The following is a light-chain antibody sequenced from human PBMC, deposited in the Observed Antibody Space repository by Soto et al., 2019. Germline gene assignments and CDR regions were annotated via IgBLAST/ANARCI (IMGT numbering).Light chain of an antibody. Sequence: EIVLTPSPGTLSLSPGDRATLSCRASQSVSSNYLAWYQQRPGQAPRLLIYDASSRATGVPDRFSGSGSGTDFTLTISRLEPEDFAVYYCHQYGGSPGTLGQGTKVDIK. CDR3: HQYGGSPGT. CDR1: QSVSSNY. CDR2: DAS. V-gene: IGKV3-20*01. J-gene: IGKJ1*01.